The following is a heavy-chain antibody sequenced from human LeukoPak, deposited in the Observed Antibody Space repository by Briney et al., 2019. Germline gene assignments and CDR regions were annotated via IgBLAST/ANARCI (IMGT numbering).Heavy chain of an antibody. CDR1: GYTFTSQW. CDR3: ARLNGYIDS. D-gene: IGHD5-24*01. Sequence: GESLKISCKGYGYTFTSQWIGWVRQMPGKGLEWMGIVFPRDSDTRYSPSFQGRVTISVDKSINSAYLQWTSLKASDTAIYYSARLNGYIDSWGQGTQVTVSS. CDR2: VFPRDSDT. J-gene: IGHJ5*01. V-gene: IGHV5-51*01.